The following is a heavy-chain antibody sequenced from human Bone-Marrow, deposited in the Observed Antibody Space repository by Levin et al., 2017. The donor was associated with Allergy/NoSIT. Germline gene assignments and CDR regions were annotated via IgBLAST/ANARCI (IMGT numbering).Heavy chain of an antibody. J-gene: IGHJ6*02. V-gene: IGHV1-46*01. D-gene: IGHD1-26*01. Sequence: GESLKISCKTSGYSFTNYYMHWVRQAPGQGPEWMGIMNPRSGSTSQAQKFQGRVTMTRDMSTSTVYMELSSLRSEDTAVYYCARDGNPGLGAGYYYYGFDVWGQGTTVTVSS. CDR2: MNPRSGST. CDR1: GYSFTNYY. CDR3: ARDGNPGLGAGYYYYGFDV.